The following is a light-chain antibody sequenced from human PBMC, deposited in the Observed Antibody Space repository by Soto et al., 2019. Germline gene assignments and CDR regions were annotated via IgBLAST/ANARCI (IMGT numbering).Light chain of an antibody. CDR1: SGHSSYI. V-gene: IGLV4-60*02. J-gene: IGLJ3*02. CDR3: ETWDGNTRV. CDR2: LEGSGSY. Sequence: QPVLTQSSSASASLGSSVKLTCTLSSGHSSYIIAWHQQQPGKAPRYLMKLEGSGSYNKGSGVPDRFSGSSSGADRYLTISTLQFEDEADYYCETWDGNTRVFGGGTQLTVL.